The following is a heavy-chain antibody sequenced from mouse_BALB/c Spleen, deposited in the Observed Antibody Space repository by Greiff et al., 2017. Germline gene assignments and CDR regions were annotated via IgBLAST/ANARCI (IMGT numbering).Heavy chain of an antibody. J-gene: IGHJ4*01. CDR2: ISSGSSTI. CDR3: ARRPVTTWYAMDY. Sequence: EVKLQESGGGLVQPGGSRKLSCAASGFTFSSFGMHWVRQAPEKGLEWVAYISSGSSTIYYADTVKGRFTISRDNPKNTLFLQMTSLRSEDTAMYYCARRPVTTWYAMDYWGQGTSVTVSS. CDR1: GFTFSSFG. D-gene: IGHD1-1*01. V-gene: IGHV5-17*02.